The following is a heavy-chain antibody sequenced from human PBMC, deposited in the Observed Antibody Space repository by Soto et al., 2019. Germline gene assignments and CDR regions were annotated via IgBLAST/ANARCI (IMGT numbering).Heavy chain of an antibody. CDR2: IYYSGST. Sequence: SETLSLTCTVSGGSISSGDYYWSWIRQPPGKGLEWIGYIYYSGSTYYNPSLKSRVTISVDTSKNQFSLKLSSVTAADTAVYYCVLSRVRSLWFDTWGQGTLVTV. D-gene: IGHD3-10*01. CDR3: VLSRVRSLWFDT. V-gene: IGHV4-30-4*01. CDR1: GGSISSGDYY. J-gene: IGHJ5*02.